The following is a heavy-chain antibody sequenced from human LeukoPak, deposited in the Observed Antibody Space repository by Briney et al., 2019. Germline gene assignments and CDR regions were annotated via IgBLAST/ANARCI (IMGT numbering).Heavy chain of an antibody. D-gene: IGHD3-10*01. J-gene: IGHJ4*02. CDR1: GGSISSSSYY. V-gene: IGHV4-39*07. Sequence: SETLSLTRTVSGGSISSSSYYWGWLRQPPGTGLDWVGSISYSGSTYYNPSLKSRVTISVDTSKNQFSLKLSSVTAADTAVYYCARDLREFARRFDYWGQGTLVTVSS. CDR3: ARDLREFARRFDY. CDR2: ISYSGST.